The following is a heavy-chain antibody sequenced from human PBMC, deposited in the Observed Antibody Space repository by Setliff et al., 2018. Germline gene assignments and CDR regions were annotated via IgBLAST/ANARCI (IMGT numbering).Heavy chain of an antibody. CDR1: GGSISGRLYY. Sequence: PSETLSLTCTVSGGSISGRLYYWGWIRQPPGKGLEWIGTIYYSGSTYYNPSLKSRVTISVDTSKNQFSLKLSSVTAADTAVYYCARVSMLVAAGYYSYYYGMDVWGQGTTVTVSS. CDR3: ARVSMLVAAGYYSYYYGMDV. D-gene: IGHD6-13*01. CDR2: IYYSGST. J-gene: IGHJ6*02. V-gene: IGHV4-39*07.